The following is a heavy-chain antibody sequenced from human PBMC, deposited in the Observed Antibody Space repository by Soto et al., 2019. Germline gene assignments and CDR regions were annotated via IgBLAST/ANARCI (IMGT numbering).Heavy chain of an antibody. J-gene: IGHJ4*02. CDR3: ALAKNYGQNFDY. D-gene: IGHD1-7*01. CDR1: GYTFTSYA. Sequence: QVQLVQSGAEVKKPGASVKVSCKASGYTFTSYAMHWVRQAPGQRLEWMGWINAGNGNTKYSQKFQGRVTITRDTSASTAYMELSNLRSEDTAVYYCALAKNYGQNFDYWGQGTLVTVSS. V-gene: IGHV1-3*01. CDR2: INAGNGNT.